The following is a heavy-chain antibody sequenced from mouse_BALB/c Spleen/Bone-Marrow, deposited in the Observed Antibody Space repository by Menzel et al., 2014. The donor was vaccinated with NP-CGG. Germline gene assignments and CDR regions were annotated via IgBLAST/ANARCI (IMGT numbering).Heavy chain of an antibody. V-gene: IGHV1S74*01. CDR3: ARWRRLLDY. D-gene: IGHD1-2*01. J-gene: IGHJ2*01. CDR2: IDPSDSET. CDR1: GYSFTSYW. Sequence: SGPQLVRPGASVKISCKASGYSFTSYWMHWVKQRPGQGLEWIGMIDPSDSETRLNQEFKDKATLTVDKSSSTAYMQLSSPTSEESTFYYCARWRRLLDYWGQGTTLTVSS.